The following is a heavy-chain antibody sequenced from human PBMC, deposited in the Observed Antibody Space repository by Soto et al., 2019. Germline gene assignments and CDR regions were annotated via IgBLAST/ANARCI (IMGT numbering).Heavy chain of an antibody. V-gene: IGHV3-53*01. CDR3: ARDYSISRYYGMDV. Sequence: GSLRLSCAASGFTVSSNYMSWVRQAPGKGLEWVSLIYSGGSAYYADSVKGRLTISRDNSKNTVYLQMNSLRAEDTAVYYCARDYSISRYYGMDVWGQGTTVTVSS. D-gene: IGHD4-4*01. J-gene: IGHJ6*02. CDR1: GFTVSSNY. CDR2: IYSGGSA.